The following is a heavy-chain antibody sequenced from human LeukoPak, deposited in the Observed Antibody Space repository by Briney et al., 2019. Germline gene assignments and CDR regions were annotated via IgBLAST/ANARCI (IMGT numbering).Heavy chain of an antibody. J-gene: IGHJ4*02. CDR1: GFTFSSYD. CDR2: IGTAGDT. D-gene: IGHD6-13*01. Sequence: WGSLRLSCAASGFTFSSYDMHCVRQATGESLEWVSTIGTAGDTYYPDSVKGRFTISRENAKNSLCLQMNSLRAGDTAVYYCANRIGRAAAGRGYWGQGTLVTVSS. V-gene: IGHV3-13*01. CDR3: ANRIGRAAAGRGY.